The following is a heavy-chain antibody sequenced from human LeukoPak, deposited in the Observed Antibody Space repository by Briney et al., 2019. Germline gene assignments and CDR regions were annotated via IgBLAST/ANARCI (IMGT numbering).Heavy chain of an antibody. CDR2: INPNSGGT. J-gene: IGHJ4*02. Sequence: ASVKVSCKASGYTFTNDDINWVRQASGQGLEWMGWINPNSGGTNYAQKFQGRVTMTRDTSISTAYMELSRLRSDDTAVYYCARESWALDYWGQGTLVTVSS. CDR1: GYTFTNDD. V-gene: IGHV1-2*02. CDR3: ARESWALDY.